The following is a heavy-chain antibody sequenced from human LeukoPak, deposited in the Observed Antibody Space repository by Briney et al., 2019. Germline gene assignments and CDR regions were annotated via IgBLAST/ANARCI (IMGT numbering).Heavy chain of an antibody. D-gene: IGHD4-4*01. CDR1: GGSFSGYY. Sequence: SETLSLTCAVYGGSFSGYYWTWIRQPPGKGLEWIGDLDHGGSTNHNPSLKSRVTISVDTSKNQFSLKLSSVTAADTAVYYCARGEDYSYTRWFDPWGQGTLVTVSS. V-gene: IGHV4-34*01. CDR2: LDHGGST. J-gene: IGHJ5*02. CDR3: ARGEDYSYTRWFDP.